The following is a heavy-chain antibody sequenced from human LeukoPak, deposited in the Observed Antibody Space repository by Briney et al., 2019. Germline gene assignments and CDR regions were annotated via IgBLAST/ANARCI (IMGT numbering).Heavy chain of an antibody. CDR1: GGTFSSYA. Sequence: ASVKVSCKASGGTFSSYAISWVRQAPGQGLEWMGRIIPIFGTANYAPKFQGRVTITTDESTSTAYMELSSLRSEDTAVYYCARVLDYGDYDWGQGTLVTVSS. D-gene: IGHD4-17*01. J-gene: IGHJ4*02. CDR2: IIPIFGTA. CDR3: ARVLDYGDYD. V-gene: IGHV1-69*05.